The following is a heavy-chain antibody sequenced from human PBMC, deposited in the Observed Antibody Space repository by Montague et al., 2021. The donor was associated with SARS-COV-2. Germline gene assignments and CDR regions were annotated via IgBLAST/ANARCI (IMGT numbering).Heavy chain of an antibody. CDR2: TYFRSQWYS. CDR3: ARDAANTRIAVAGYYYYYAMNV. CDR1: GDSVSSNSAA. D-gene: IGHD6-19*01. J-gene: IGHJ6*02. V-gene: IGHV6-1*01. Sequence: CAISGDSVSSNSAAWNWIRQSPSRGLEWLGRTYFRSQWYSDYAVSVKSRITINPDTSKNQLSLQLNSVTPEDTAVYYCARDAANTRIAVAGYYYYYAMNVWGQGTTVTVSS.